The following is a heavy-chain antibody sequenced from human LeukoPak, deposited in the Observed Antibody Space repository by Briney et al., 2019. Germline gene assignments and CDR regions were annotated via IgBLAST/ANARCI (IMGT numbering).Heavy chain of an antibody. CDR3: ARVAGVSYNYFDS. Sequence: ASVKVSCKASGYTFITYGITWVRQAPGQGLEWMGWITPYNGDTNYAQNLQDRATMTTDTSTSTAYMELRSLRSDDTAVYFCARVAGVSYNYFDSWGQGTLVTVSS. CDR1: GYTFITYG. D-gene: IGHD1-26*01. V-gene: IGHV1-18*01. CDR2: ITPYNGDT. J-gene: IGHJ4*02.